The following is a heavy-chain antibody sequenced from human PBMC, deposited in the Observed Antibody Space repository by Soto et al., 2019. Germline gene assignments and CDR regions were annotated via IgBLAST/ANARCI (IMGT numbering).Heavy chain of an antibody. V-gene: IGHV3-23*01. CDR2: ISGSGDST. D-gene: IGHD5-12*01. CDR1: GFTFSSYA. CDR3: AKVKTWTYLDY. J-gene: IGHJ4*02. Sequence: PGGSLRLSCAASGFTFSSYAMIWVRQAPGKGLEWVSAISGSGDSTYYADSVKGRFSISRDNSENTLSLQMNSLRAEDTAVYYCAKVKTWTYLDYWGQGTLVTVSS.